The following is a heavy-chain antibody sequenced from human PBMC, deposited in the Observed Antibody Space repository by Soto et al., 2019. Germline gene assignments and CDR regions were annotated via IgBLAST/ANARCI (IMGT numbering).Heavy chain of an antibody. CDR3: AGDPGYSSGWYDAFFDY. CDR2: IIPILGIA. V-gene: IGHV1-69*02. Sequence: SVKVSCKASGGTFSSYTISWVRQAPGQGLEWMGRIIPILGIANYAQKFQGRVTITADKSTSTAYMELSSLRSEDTAVYYCAGDPGYSSGWYDAFFDYWGQGTLVTVSS. J-gene: IGHJ4*02. D-gene: IGHD6-19*01. CDR1: GGTFSSYT.